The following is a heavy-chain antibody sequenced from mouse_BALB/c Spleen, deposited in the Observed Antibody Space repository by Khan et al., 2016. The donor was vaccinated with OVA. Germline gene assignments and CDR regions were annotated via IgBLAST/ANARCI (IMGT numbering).Heavy chain of an antibody. V-gene: IGHV1-20*02. J-gene: IGHJ2*01. D-gene: IGHD1-1*01. CDR2: INPPLGKT. Sequence: IQLVQSGPELVKPGASVKISCKASGYSFPGSFRNWGMKSHGKTLKGIGRINPPLGKTFDNQRVKDKATLTVDESSNTAHRELRSLASEDSAVYYCTRIYRSDFDYWGQGTTLTVSS. CDR3: TRIYRSDFDY. CDR1: GYSFPGSF.